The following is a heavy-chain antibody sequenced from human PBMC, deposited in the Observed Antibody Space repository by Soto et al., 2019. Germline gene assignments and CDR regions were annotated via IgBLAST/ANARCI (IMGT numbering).Heavy chain of an antibody. D-gene: IGHD4-4*01. CDR3: ARDMHAGFSNYFNP. V-gene: IGHV4-59*01. CDR1: GGSITSYH. Sequence: QVHLLESGPGLVKPSETLSLTCIVSGGSITSYHWSWIRQLPEKGLEWIAYTYYTGNTNYNPSFHSRFTKSIHTYKNQLYLKNTSMTASETAVYYCARDMHAGFSNYFNPWRQRTLVTVSS. CDR2: TYYTGNT. J-gene: IGHJ5*02.